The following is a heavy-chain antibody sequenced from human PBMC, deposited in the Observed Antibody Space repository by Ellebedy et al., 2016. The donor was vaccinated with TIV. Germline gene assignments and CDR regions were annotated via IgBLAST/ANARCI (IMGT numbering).Heavy chain of an antibody. D-gene: IGHD5-18*01. V-gene: IGHV5-51*01. CDR2: IYPGDSDT. J-gene: IGHJ3*02. CDR3: ARSQGYSYGDAFDI. Sequence: KVSXXGSGYSFTSYWIGWVRQMPGKGLEWMGIIYPGDSDTRYSPSFQGQVTISADKSISTAYLQWSSLKASDTAMYYCARSQGYSYGDAFDIWGQGTMVTVSS. CDR1: GYSFTSYW.